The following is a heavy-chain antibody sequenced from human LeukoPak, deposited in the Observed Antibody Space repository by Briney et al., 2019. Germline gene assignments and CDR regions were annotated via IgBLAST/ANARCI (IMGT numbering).Heavy chain of an antibody. V-gene: IGHV1-8*01. CDR3: ARGPNYNLWSVYWTYYYVSV. CDR2: MNPKTGGT. Sequence: RATVKLSCKPSVDTLSIHDSNCVRQATGQGLEWMGWMNPKTGGTGYAQKFQGRVTMTRDTSIDTAYMELSSLTYEDTAIYYCARGPNYNLWSVYWTYYYVSVWGEGTTVTVSS. D-gene: IGHD3-3*01. CDR1: VDTLSIHD. J-gene: IGHJ6*03.